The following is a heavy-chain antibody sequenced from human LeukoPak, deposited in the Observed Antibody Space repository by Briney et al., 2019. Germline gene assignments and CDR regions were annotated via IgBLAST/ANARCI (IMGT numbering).Heavy chain of an antibody. CDR2: IWYDGSNK. CDR3: AKEYGDYFYNWFDP. V-gene: IGHV3-33*06. CDR1: GFTFSSYG. Sequence: PGGSLRLSCAASGFTFSSYGMHWVRQAPGKGPEWVAVIWYDGSNKYYADSVKGRFTISRDNSKNTLYLQMNSLRAEDTAVYYCAKEYGDYFYNWFDPWGQGTLVTVSS. J-gene: IGHJ5*02. D-gene: IGHD4-17*01.